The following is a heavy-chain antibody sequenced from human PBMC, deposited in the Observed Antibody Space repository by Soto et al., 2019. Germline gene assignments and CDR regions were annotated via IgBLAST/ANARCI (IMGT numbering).Heavy chain of an antibody. Sequence: SVKVSCNAAGDGFTSYAMHWVRRAPGERLEWMGWINAGNGNTKYSQKFQGRVTITRDTSASTAYMKLSSLRSEDTAVYYCARMGIRVGARIKPHQRSLDVWCQAISVTV. V-gene: IGHV1-3*01. CDR2: INAGNGNT. J-gene: IGHJ6*02. CDR1: GDGFTSYA. CDR3: ARMGIRVGARIKPHQRSLDV. D-gene: IGHD2-2*01.